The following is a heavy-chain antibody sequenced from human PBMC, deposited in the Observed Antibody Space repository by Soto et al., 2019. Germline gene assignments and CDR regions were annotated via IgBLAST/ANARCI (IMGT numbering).Heavy chain of an antibody. CDR2: SNRDGSST. J-gene: IGHJ4*02. D-gene: IGHD5-18*01. Sequence: WLSRRLSGAAAGFAFSSYWRRWVRQAGRKGLGCVSRSNRDGSSTIYADSCKGRFTISRDNAKNTLYLQMNSLRAEDTAVYYCARGGLDTAMVLDYWGQGTMVTVSS. CDR1: GFAFSSYW. V-gene: IGHV3-74*01. CDR3: ARGGLDTAMVLDY.